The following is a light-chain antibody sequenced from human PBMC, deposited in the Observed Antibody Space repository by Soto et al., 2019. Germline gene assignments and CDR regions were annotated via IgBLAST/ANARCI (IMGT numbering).Light chain of an antibody. J-gene: IGKJ4*01. CDR1: QSVSGN. V-gene: IGKV3-15*01. CDR2: GAS. CDR3: QQYNNWPLT. Sequence: EIVMTQSPATLSVSPGERATLSCRASQSVSGNLAWYQKKPGQAPRLLIYGASTRATGIPARFSGSGSGTDFTLTISSLQSEDFAVYYCQQYNNWPLTFGGGTKVEIK.